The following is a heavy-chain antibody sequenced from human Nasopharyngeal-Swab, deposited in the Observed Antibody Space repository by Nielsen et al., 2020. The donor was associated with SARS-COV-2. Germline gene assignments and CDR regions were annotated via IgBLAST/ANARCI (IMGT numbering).Heavy chain of an antibody. Sequence: GESLKISCAASGFTFSSYWMHWVRQAPGKGLVWVSRINSDGGNTNYADSVKGRFTISRDNAKSTLYLQMNSLRAEDTAVYYCTINSSPDYWGQGTLVTVSS. CDR1: GFTFSSYW. D-gene: IGHD6-6*01. V-gene: IGHV3-74*01. J-gene: IGHJ4*02. CDR2: INSDGGNT. CDR3: TINSSPDY.